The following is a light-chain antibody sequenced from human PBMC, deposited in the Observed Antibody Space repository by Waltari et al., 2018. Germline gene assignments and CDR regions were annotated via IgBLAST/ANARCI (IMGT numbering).Light chain of an antibody. CDR2: WAS. J-gene: IGKJ1*01. CDR1: PSVLYSSNNKNY. Sequence: DIVMTQSPDSLAVSLGERATIHCTSSPSVLYSSNNKNYLAWYQQKPGQPPKLLIYWASTRESGVPDRFSGSGSGTDFTLTISSLQAEDVAVYYCQQYYSTPRTFGQGTKVEIK. CDR3: QQYYSTPRT. V-gene: IGKV4-1*01.